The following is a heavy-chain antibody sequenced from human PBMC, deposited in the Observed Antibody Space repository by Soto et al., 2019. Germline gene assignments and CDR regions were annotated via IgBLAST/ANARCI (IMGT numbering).Heavy chain of an antibody. Sequence: DVYLVESGGTLVQPGGSLRLSCAAAGFDFSSYAMTWVRQAPGKGLEWVSGITYTGYTTYYEDTVDGRFTISRDNYRNTLYLQMKSLRAEDPAMYFCAKDWQGTSSVTSDYWGQGTLVTGS. D-gene: IGHD4-17*01. V-gene: IGHV3-23*04. CDR2: ITYTGYTT. J-gene: IGHJ4*02. CDR1: GFDFSSYA. CDR3: AKDWQGTSSVTSDY.